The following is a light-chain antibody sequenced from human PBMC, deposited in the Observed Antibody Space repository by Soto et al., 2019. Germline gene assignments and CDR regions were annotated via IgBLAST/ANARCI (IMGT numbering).Light chain of an antibody. V-gene: IGLV2-14*01. CDR3: TSYTSSSTYV. J-gene: IGLJ1*01. Sequence: QSVLAQPASVSGSPGQSIAFSCTGTGSDVGGYKYVSWYQQHPGKAPKLMIYDVSNRPSGVSDRFSGSKSGNTASLTISGLQAEDEADYYCTSYTSSSTYVFGTGTKATVL. CDR1: GSDVGGYKY. CDR2: DVS.